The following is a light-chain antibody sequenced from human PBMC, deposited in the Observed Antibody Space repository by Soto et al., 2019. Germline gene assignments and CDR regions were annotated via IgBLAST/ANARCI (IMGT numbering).Light chain of an antibody. CDR1: QSVTSSY. J-gene: IGKJ1*01. CDR2: GAG. V-gene: IGKV3-20*01. CDR3: QQYGSTPVT. Sequence: EIVLTQSPGTLSLSPGERATLSCRASQSVTSSYLAWYQQKPGQAPRLLIYGAGSRATGIPDRFSGSGSGTDFIITISRLEPEEFAEYYCQQYGSTPVTFGQGTKVEI.